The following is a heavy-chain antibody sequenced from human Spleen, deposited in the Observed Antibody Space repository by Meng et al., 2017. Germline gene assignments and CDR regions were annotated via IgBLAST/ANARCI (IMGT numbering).Heavy chain of an antibody. CDR2: INHSGST. J-gene: IGHJ4*02. D-gene: IGHD1-26*01. CDR1: GGCFSGYY. V-gene: IGHV4-34*01. CDR3: ASGRGSYRFFDC. Sequence: GRLSPWRSVTLEPSETTLLTCCGYGGCFSGYYWCRIRQPPGKGLEWIGEINHSGSTNYNPSLKSRVTISVDTSKNQFSLKLSSVTAADTAVYYCASGRGSYRFFDCWGQGTLVTVSS.